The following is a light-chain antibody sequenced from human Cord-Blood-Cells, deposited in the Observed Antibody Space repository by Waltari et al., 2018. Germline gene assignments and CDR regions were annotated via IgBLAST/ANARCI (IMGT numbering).Light chain of an antibody. CDR2: KGS. CDR3: CSYAGSSTFGV. Sequence: QSALTQPASVSGSPGPSLTTSCTGTSSDVGRYNLFSWYQQHTGKAPKLMIYKGSKRPSGVSNRFSGSKSGNTASLTISGLQAEDEADYYCCSYAGSSTFGVFGGGTKLTVL. V-gene: IGLV2-23*03. CDR1: SSDVGRYNL. J-gene: IGLJ3*02.